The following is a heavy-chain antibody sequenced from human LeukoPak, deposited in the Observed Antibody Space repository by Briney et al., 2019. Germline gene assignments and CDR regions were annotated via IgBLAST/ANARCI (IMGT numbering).Heavy chain of an antibody. V-gene: IGHV1-18*01. CDR3: AREGCSSTSCYYYYYMDV. CDR2: ISVDNGNT. J-gene: IGHJ6*03. Sequence: ASVKVSCKAYGYTFNSYGINWVRQAPGQGLEWMGGISVDNGNTNYAQKLQGRVTMTTDTSTSTAYMELRSLRSDDTAVYYCAREGCSSTSCYYYYYMDVWGKGTTVTVSS. CDR1: GYTFNSYG. D-gene: IGHD2-2*01.